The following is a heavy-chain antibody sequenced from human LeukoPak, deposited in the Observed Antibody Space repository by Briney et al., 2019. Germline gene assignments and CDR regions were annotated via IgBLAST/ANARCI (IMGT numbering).Heavy chain of an antibody. CDR2: TYYRSKWYN. CDR3: ARQVRVSGWFYFDY. D-gene: IGHD6-19*01. V-gene: IGHV6-1*01. CDR1: GDSVSSNSAA. J-gene: IGHJ4*02. Sequence: SQTLSLTCAISGDSVSSNSAAWNWIRQSPSRGLEWLGRTYYRSKWYNDYAVSVKSRITINPDTSKNQFSLQLNSVTPVDTAVYYCARQVRVSGWFYFDYWGQGTLVTVSS.